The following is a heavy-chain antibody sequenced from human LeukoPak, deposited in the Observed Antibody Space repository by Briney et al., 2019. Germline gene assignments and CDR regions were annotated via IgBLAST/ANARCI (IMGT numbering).Heavy chain of an antibody. CDR2: IYYSGST. CDR3: ARITMVRGVIITGTTGSYYFDY. CDR1: GFTLSSYE. D-gene: IGHD3-10*01. J-gene: IGHJ4*02. V-gene: IGHV4-59*05. Sequence: TTGGSLRLSCAASGFTLSSYEMNWIRQPPGKGLEWIGSIYYSGSTYYNPSLKSRVTISVDTSKNQFSLKLSSVTAADTAVYYCARITMVRGVIITGTTGSYYFDYWGQGTLVTVSS.